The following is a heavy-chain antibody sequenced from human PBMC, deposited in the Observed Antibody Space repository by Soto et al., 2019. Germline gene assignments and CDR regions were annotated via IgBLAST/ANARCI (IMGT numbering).Heavy chain of an antibody. CDR2: ISYDGSNK. J-gene: IGHJ6*03. CDR3: AKDQYGSRVYDYMDV. CDR1: GFTFSSYG. D-gene: IGHD3-10*01. V-gene: IGHV3-30*18. Sequence: QVQLVESGGGVVQPGRSLRLSCAASGFTFSSYGMHWVRQAPGKGLEWVAVISYDGSNKYYADSVKGRFTISRDNSKNTLYLQMNSLRAEDTAVYYCAKDQYGSRVYDYMDVWGKGTTVTVSS.